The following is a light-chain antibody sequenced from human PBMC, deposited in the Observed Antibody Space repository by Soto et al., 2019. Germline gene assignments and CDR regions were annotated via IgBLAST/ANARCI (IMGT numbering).Light chain of an antibody. Sequence: QSVLTQPASVSGSPGQSITISCTGTSSDVGSYNLVSWYQQHPGKAPKLMIYEDSKRPSGVSNRFSGSKSGNTASLTISGLQAEDEADYYCCSYAGSSTSLFGGGTKVTVL. CDR3: CSYAGSSTSL. J-gene: IGLJ2*01. V-gene: IGLV2-23*01. CDR2: EDS. CDR1: SSDVGSYNL.